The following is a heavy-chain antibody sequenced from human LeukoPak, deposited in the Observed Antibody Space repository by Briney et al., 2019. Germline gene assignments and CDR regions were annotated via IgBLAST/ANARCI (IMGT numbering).Heavy chain of an antibody. Sequence: ASVKVSCKASGYTFTSSDINWVRQATGQGLEWMGWMNPNSGNTGYAQKFQGRVTITRNTSISTAYMELSSLRSEDTAVYYCARGIAAAGTMCYWGQGTLVTVSS. V-gene: IGHV1-8*01. D-gene: IGHD6-13*01. CDR1: GYTFTSSD. CDR3: ARGIAAAGTMCY. J-gene: IGHJ4*02. CDR2: MNPNSGNT.